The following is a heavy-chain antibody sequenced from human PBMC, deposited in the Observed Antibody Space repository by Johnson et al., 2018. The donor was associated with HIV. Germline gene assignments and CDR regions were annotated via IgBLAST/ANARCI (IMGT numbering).Heavy chain of an antibody. V-gene: IGHV3-20*04. CDR2: INWNGGST. Sequence: VQLVESGGGVVRPGGSLRLSCAVSGFTFEDYGISWVRQAPGKGLEWVSDINWNGGSTDFADSVKGRFTIFRNNAKDSLYMQMDSLRAEGTAVYYCARDGRYIGGVLQWGPKRRGPEDGLDIWGQGTMVTVSS. CDR1: GFTFEDYG. CDR3: ARDGRYIGGVLQWGPKRRGPEDGLDI. D-gene: IGHD2-8*02. J-gene: IGHJ3*02.